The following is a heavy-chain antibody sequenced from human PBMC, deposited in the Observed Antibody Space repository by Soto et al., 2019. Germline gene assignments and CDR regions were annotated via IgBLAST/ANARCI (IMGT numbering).Heavy chain of an antibody. CDR2: IYPSDSRV. Sequence: PGESLKISCKSSGYTFSTYWIVWVRQMPGKGLEWMGIIYPSDSRVNYNPSVQGQVTLSADKSLSTTYLQWSSLEASDTAIYFCARGNVANYFEPWGQGTPVTVSS. J-gene: IGHJ5*02. CDR3: ARGNVANYFEP. V-gene: IGHV5-51*01. D-gene: IGHD3-10*01. CDR1: GYTFSTYW.